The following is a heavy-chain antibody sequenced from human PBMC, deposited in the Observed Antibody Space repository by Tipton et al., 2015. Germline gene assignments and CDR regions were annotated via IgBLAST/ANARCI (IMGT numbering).Heavy chain of an antibody. J-gene: IGHJ2*01. Sequence: TLSLTCSVSSDSISKYYWSWIRQPPGKELEWIGYIQYSGSTNYNPSLKSRVTISVDTSKTQFSLQLSSVTAADTAVYYCARDAGRYYDSSGLSWYFDLWGRGTLVTVSS. CDR3: ARDAGRYYDSSGLSWYFDL. V-gene: IGHV4-59*12. CDR1: SDSISKYY. D-gene: IGHD3-22*01. CDR2: IQYSGST.